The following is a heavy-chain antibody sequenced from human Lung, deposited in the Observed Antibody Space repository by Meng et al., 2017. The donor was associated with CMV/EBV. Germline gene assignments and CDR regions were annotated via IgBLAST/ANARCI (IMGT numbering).Heavy chain of an antibody. V-gene: IGHV3-48*03. J-gene: IGHJ4*02. CDR2: ISTSGSTI. Sequence: GESLKISCTASGFTFANYEMNWVRQAPGKGLEWIAYISTSGSTIYYADSVKGRFIISRDDAENSVYLQMNSLTDEDTALYYCAREEINSGGDCYVDWGQGTLVTVSS. CDR1: GFTFANYE. D-gene: IGHD2-21*01. CDR3: AREEINSGGDCYVD.